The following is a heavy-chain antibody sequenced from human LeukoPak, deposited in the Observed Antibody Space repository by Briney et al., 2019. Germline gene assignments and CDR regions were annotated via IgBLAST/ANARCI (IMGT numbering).Heavy chain of an antibody. CDR3: ARVGRVRLAGYYYYYMDV. V-gene: IGHV1-69*06. J-gene: IGHJ6*03. CDR1: GGTFSSYA. CDR2: IIPIFGTA. D-gene: IGHD3-10*01. Sequence: GASVKVSCKGSGGTFSSYAISWLRQAPGQGLEWMGGIIPIFGTANYAQKFQGRVTITADKSTSTAYMELSSLRSEDTAVYYCARVGRVRLAGYYYYYMDVWGKGTTVTVSS.